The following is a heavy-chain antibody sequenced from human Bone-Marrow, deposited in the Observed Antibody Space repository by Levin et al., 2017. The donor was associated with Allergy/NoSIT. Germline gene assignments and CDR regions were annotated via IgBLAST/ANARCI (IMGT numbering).Heavy chain of an antibody. J-gene: IGHJ4*02. CDR2: ISSSSSYI. CDR1: GFTFSSYS. V-gene: IGHV3-21*01. CDR3: ARHYSGYDSGADY. D-gene: IGHD5-12*01. Sequence: GESLKISCAASGFTFSSYSMNWVRQAPGKGLEWVSSISSSSSYIYYADSVKGRFTISRDNAKNSLYLQMNSLRAEDTAVYYCARHYSGYDSGADYWGQGTLVTVSS.